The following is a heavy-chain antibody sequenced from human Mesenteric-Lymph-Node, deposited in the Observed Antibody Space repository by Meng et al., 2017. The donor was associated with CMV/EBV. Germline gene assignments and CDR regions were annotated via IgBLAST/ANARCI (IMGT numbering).Heavy chain of an antibody. J-gene: IGHJ1*01. CDR1: GFIFSVYS. Sequence: GESLKISCTASGFIFSVYSMNWVRQAPGKGLEWVSSISSGSDDKHYADSVKGRFTISRDNAENTVFLQMNSLRVEDTALYYCVRSTPARTDYWDWGQGTQVTVSS. CDR3: VRSTPARTDYWD. CDR2: ISSGSDDK. V-gene: IGHV3-21*01. D-gene: IGHD4-11*01.